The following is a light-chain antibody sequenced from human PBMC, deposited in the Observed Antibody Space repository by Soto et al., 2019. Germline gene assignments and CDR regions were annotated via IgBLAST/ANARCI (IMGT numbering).Light chain of an antibody. Sequence: IXMTXSPXXLXAXVGXXXTIXCRASQGIXNYLAWYQQKPGKVPKLLIYAASTLXSGVPSRFSXXXXXXXXXLTISGLQPEDVATYYCQKYNSAPRTFGPGTKVDXK. J-gene: IGKJ3*01. CDR2: AAS. V-gene: IGKV1-27*01. CDR1: QGIXNY. CDR3: QKYNSAPRT.